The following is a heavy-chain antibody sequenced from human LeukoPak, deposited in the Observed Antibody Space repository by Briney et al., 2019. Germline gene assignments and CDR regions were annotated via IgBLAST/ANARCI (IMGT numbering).Heavy chain of an antibody. CDR2: ICWNSVNI. J-gene: IGHJ4*02. CDR1: GFTFGDYD. Sequence: GGSLRLSCAASGFTFGDYDMNWVRQAPGKGLEWVSFICWNSVNIDYADSVKGRFTFSRDNAKPSLYLQMSSLIPADTALYYCAKDNTFGVNSGSYFDSWGRGILVTVSS. V-gene: IGHV3-9*01. CDR3: AKDNTFGVNSGSYFDS. D-gene: IGHD4-23*01.